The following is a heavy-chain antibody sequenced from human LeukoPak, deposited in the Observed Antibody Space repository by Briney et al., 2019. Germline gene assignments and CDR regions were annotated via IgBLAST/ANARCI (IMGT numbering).Heavy chain of an antibody. CDR1: GDSIRSYY. J-gene: IGHJ6*02. CDR3: ASLSGSYGHYYYYYYGMDV. V-gene: IGHV4-59*04. Sequence: SETLSLTCIVSGDSIRSYYWNWIRQAPGKALEWIGHIHNNGDIAYNFSLKSRVAISMDTSKNQFSLKLSSVTAADTAVYYCASLSGSYGHYYYYYYGMDVWGQGTTVTVSS. D-gene: IGHD5-18*01. CDR2: IHNNGDI.